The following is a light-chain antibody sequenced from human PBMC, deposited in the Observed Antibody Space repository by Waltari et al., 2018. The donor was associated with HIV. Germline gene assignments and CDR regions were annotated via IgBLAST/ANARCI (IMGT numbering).Light chain of an antibody. V-gene: IGLV2-14*01. CDR3: SSYTSSSTLV. J-gene: IGLJ1*01. Sequence: QSALTQPASVSGSPGQSITTPCTGTTSAVGPYKYVCWYQQHPGKAPKLMIYEVSTRPSGVSNRFSGSKSGNTASLTISGLQAEDEADYFCSSYTSSSTLVFGSGTKVTVL. CDR1: TSAVGPYKY. CDR2: EVS.